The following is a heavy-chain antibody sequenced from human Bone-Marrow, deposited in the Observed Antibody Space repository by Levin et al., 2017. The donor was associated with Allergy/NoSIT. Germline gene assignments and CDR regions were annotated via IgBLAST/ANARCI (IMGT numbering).Heavy chain of an antibody. J-gene: IGHJ4*02. CDR2: FDPENGET. CDR1: GNTLTEIS. CDR3: ATDLTPDSSNYYYNY. Sequence: ASVKVSCKVSGNTLTEISMHWVRQAPGKGLEWMGGFDPENGETNYAQKFQGRVTMTEDTSTVTAYMDLSSLRFEDTAVYYCATDLTPDSSNYYYNYWGQGTLVTVSS. D-gene: IGHD3-22*01. V-gene: IGHV1-24*01.